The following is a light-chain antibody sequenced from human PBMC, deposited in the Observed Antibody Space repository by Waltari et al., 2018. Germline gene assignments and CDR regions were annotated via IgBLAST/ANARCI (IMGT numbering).Light chain of an antibody. V-gene: IGLV2-11*01. CDR3: CSYAGSYTV. CDR1: SSDVGNYNY. CDR2: DVS. J-gene: IGLJ2*01. Sequence: QSALTQPRSVSGSPGQSVTISCTGTSSDVGNYNYVSWYQQHPGKAPKLMIYDVSKRPSGVPDRFSGSKSGNTASLSISGLQGDEEADYYCCSYAGSYTVFGGGTKLTVL.